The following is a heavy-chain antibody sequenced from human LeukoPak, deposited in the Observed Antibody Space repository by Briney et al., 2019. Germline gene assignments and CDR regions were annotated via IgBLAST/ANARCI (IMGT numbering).Heavy chain of an antibody. D-gene: IGHD3-22*01. J-gene: IGHJ3*01. CDR2: IYNSANT. CDR1: GDSISSSY. Sequence: SETLSLTCSVSGDSISSSYWSWIRQPPGKGLEWIGNIYNSANTNYNPSLQSRVTMSVDTSKSQFSLQLPSVSAADTAVYYCARRFSSRSDGNGYYYGHDAFDVWGQGTLVTASS. CDR3: ARRFSSRSDGNGYYYGHDAFDV. V-gene: IGHV4-59*08.